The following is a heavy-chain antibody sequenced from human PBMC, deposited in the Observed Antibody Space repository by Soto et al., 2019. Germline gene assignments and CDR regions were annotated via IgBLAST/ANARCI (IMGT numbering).Heavy chain of an antibody. CDR3: ARGAGGLRYFDWLLEESYYFDY. CDR2: IYHSGST. CDR1: GGPISSGGYS. V-gene: IGHV4-30-2*01. J-gene: IGHJ4*02. D-gene: IGHD3-9*01. Sequence: PSETLSLTCAVSGGPISSGGYSWSWIRQPPGKGLEWIGYIYHSGSTYYNPSLKSRVTISVDRSKNQFSLKLSSVTAADTAVYYCARGAGGLRYFDWLLEESYYFDYWGQGTLVTVSS.